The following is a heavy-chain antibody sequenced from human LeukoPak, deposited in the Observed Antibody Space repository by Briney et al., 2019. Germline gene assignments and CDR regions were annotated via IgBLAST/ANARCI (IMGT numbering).Heavy chain of an antibody. CDR3: ATPFPYDSSGYYGF. CDR2: IIPIFGTA. Sequence: SVKVSCKASGGTFSSYAISWVRQAPGQGLEWMGGIIPIFGTASYAQKFQGRVTITADKSTSTAYMELSSLRSEDTAVYYCATPFPYDSSGYYGFWGQGTLVTVSS. CDR1: GGTFSSYA. D-gene: IGHD3-22*01. V-gene: IGHV1-69*06. J-gene: IGHJ4*02.